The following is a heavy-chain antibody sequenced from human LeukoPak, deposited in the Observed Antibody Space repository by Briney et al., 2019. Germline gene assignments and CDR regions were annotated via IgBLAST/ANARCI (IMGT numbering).Heavy chain of an antibody. J-gene: IGHJ3*02. Sequence: GASVKVSCKASGGTFISYAISWVRQAPGQGLEWMGGIIPIFGTANYAQKFQGRVTITADKSTSTAYMELSSLRSEDTAVYYCARAQGVQLWLREAFDIWGQGTMVTVSS. CDR1: GGTFISYA. CDR2: IIPIFGTA. V-gene: IGHV1-69*06. D-gene: IGHD5-18*01. CDR3: ARAQGVQLWLREAFDI.